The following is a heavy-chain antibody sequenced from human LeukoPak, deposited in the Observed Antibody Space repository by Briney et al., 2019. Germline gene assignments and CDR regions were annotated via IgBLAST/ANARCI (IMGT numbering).Heavy chain of an antibody. Sequence: GGSLRLSCAASGFTFSSYGMHWVRQAPGKGLEWVAVIWYGGSNKYYADSVKGRFTISRDNSKNTLYLQMNSLRAEDTAVYYCARDASIAAIDYWGQGTLVTVSS. CDR2: IWYGGSNK. CDR1: GFTFSSYG. D-gene: IGHD6-6*01. V-gene: IGHV3-33*08. CDR3: ARDASIAAIDY. J-gene: IGHJ4*02.